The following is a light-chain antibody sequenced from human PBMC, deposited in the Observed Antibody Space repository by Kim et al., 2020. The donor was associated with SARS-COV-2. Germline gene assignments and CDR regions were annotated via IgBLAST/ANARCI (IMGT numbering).Light chain of an antibody. Sequence: PGQTARITCGGDNIGSNTVHWYHQKPGQAPALLIYYDSDRPSGIPERFSGSKSGNTATLTISRVEAGDEADYYCQLWDTSGDPLYVFGTGTKVTVL. CDR2: YDS. J-gene: IGLJ1*01. CDR1: NIGSNT. CDR3: QLWDTSGDPLYV. V-gene: IGLV3-21*04.